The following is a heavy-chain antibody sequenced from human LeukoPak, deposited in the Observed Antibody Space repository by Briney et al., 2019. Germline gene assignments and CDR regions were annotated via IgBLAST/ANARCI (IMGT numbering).Heavy chain of an antibody. J-gene: IGHJ4*02. CDR1: GGSISSYY. CDR2: IYYSGST. D-gene: IGHD3-10*01. CDR3: ARSYYGSGRYGPQFDY. Sequence: SETLSLTCTVSGGSISSYYWSWIRQSPGKGLDWIGYIYYSGSTKYNPSLKSRVTISVDTSKNQFSLKLSSVTAADTAVYYCARSYYGSGRYGPQFDYWGQGTLVTVSS. V-gene: IGHV4-59*01.